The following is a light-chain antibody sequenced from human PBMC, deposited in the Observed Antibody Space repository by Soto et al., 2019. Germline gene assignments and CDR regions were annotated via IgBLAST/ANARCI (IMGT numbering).Light chain of an antibody. J-gene: IGKJ3*01. CDR1: QSVSRNS. CDR2: GAS. V-gene: IGKV3-20*01. CDR3: LQYGTSPPT. Sequence: EIVLTQSPGTLSLSPGERATLSCRASQSVSRNSLAWYQQQPGQAPRLLIYGASSRATDIPDRFSGSGSGTDFTLIVSRLEPEDFAVYFCLQYGTSPPTFGPGTKVDIK.